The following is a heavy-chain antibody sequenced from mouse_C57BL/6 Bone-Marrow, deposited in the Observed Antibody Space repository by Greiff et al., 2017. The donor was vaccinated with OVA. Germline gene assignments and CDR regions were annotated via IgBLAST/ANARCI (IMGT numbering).Heavy chain of an antibody. V-gene: IGHV1-80*01. CDR3: ARNGSSPRYWYFDV. Sequence: VQLKESGAELVKPGASVKISCKASGYAFSSYWMNWVKQRPGKGLEWIGQIYPGDGDTNYNGKFKGKATLTADKSSSTAYMQLSRLTSESSAVYFFARNGSSPRYWYFDVWGTGTTVTVSS. CDR2: IYPGDGDT. J-gene: IGHJ1*03. CDR1: GYAFSSYW. D-gene: IGHD1-1*01.